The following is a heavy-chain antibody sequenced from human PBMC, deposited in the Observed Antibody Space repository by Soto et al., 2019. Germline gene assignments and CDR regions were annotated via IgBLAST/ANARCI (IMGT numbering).Heavy chain of an antibody. CDR1: GGTFSSYA. V-gene: IGHV1-69*06. CDR3: VPIAFGIAAAGTG. Sequence: QVQLVQSGAEVKKPGSSVKVSCKASGGTFSSYAISWVRQAPGQGLEWMGGIIPIFGTANYAQKFQGRVTITADKSTSTAYMELSSLRSEDTAAYYCVPIAFGIAAAGTGWGQGTLVTVSS. CDR2: IIPIFGTA. J-gene: IGHJ4*02. D-gene: IGHD6-13*01.